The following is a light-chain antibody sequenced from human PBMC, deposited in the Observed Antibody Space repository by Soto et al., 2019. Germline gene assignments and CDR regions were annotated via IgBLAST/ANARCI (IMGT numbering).Light chain of an antibody. V-gene: IGKV3-15*01. CDR1: QSVGGD. CDR2: GAS. Sequence: IVMTQSPSTLSFCPWERAILSCRASQSVGGDLAWYQRKPGQAPRLLIYGASSRAPGIPTRFSGSGSGTEFTLTISSLQSEHFAVYYCQQYENWPQPTFGGGTKVDI. J-gene: IGKJ4*01. CDR3: QQYENWPQPT.